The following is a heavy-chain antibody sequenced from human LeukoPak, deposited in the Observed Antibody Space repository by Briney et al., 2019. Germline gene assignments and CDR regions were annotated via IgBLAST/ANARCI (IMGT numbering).Heavy chain of an antibody. Sequence: PGGSLRLSCAASGFTFSSYAMSWVRQAPGKGLEWVSAISGSGGSTYCADSVKGRFTISRDKSKNTLSLQMNGLRVEDTAVYYCAKVMPPGRIRFYSYYMDVWGKGTTVTVS. J-gene: IGHJ6*03. D-gene: IGHD2-15*01. CDR3: AKVMPPGRIRFYSYYMDV. CDR2: ISGSGGST. V-gene: IGHV3-23*01. CDR1: GFTFSSYA.